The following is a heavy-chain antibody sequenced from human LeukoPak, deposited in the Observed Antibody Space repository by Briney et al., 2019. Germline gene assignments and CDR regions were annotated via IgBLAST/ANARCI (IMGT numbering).Heavy chain of an antibody. V-gene: IGHV3-30*18. Sequence: PGRSLRLSCAASGFTFSSYGMHWVRQAPGKGLEWVAVISYDGSNKYYADFVKGRFTISRDNSKNTLYLQMNSLRAEDTAVYYCAKDFRRMVRGVITYFDYWGQGTLVTVSS. J-gene: IGHJ4*02. CDR1: GFTFSSYG. CDR3: AKDFRRMVRGVITYFDY. D-gene: IGHD3-10*01. CDR2: ISYDGSNK.